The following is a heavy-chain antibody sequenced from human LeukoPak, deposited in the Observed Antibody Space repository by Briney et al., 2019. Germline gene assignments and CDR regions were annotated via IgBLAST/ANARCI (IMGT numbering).Heavy chain of an antibody. V-gene: IGHV1-18*01. J-gene: IGHJ4*02. CDR3: ARDKYYYGSGRAYYFGY. Sequence: ASVKVSCKASGYTFTSYGISWVRQAPGQGLEWMGWISAYNGNTNYAQKLQGRVTMTTDTSTSTAYMELRSLRSDDTAVYYCARDKYYYGSGRAYYFGYWGQGTLVTVSS. CDR1: GYTFTSYG. CDR2: ISAYNGNT. D-gene: IGHD3-10*01.